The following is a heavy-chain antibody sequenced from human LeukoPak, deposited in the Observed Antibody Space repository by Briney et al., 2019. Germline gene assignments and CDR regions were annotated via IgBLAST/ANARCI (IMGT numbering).Heavy chain of an antibody. J-gene: IGHJ4*02. Sequence: PGGSLRLSCAASGFTFSSYAMSWVRQAPGKGLEWVSAISGSGGSTYYADSVKGRFTISRDNSKNTLYLQMNGLKAEDTAVYYCAKAGWFGEPTDYWGQGTLVTVSS. V-gene: IGHV3-23*01. CDR2: ISGSGGST. D-gene: IGHD3-10*01. CDR3: AKAGWFGEPTDY. CDR1: GFTFSSYA.